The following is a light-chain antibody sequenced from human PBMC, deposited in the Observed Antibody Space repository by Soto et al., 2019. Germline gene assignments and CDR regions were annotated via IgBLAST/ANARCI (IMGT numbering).Light chain of an antibody. V-gene: IGKV1-5*01. CDR2: DVS. J-gene: IGKJ1*01. Sequence: DVQMTQSPSTLSESVGDRVTITCRASQSINNLLAWYQQKPGKAPKFLIYDVSTLESGVPSRFSGSGSGTEFTLTISSLQPEDFATYYCQHYNSYSRAFGQGTKVDIK. CDR1: QSINNL. CDR3: QHYNSYSRA.